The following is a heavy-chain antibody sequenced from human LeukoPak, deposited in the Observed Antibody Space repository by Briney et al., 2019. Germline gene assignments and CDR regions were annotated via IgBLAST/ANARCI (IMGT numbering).Heavy chain of an antibody. J-gene: IGHJ4*02. Sequence: PSETLSLTCTLSGDSISHYYWSWIRQSPGKGLEWIGYVYYSGSTNYNPSLKSRVTVSVDTSRNRFFLKLSSVTAADTAVYYCARGGSRYYTAYNFDYWGQGTQVTVSS. CDR2: VYYSGST. D-gene: IGHD3-3*01. CDR1: GDSISHYY. V-gene: IGHV4-59*01. CDR3: ARGGSRYYTAYNFDY.